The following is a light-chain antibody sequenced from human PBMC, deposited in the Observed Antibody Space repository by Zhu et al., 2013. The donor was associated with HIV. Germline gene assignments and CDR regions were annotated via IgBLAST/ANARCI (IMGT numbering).Light chain of an antibody. V-gene: IGKV4-1*01. CDR2: WAS. Sequence: DIVMTQSPDSLAVSLGERATINCKSSQSVLYSSNNKNYLAWYQQKSGQPPKLLLYWASTRESGVPDRFSGSGSGTDFTLTISSLQAEDVAVYYCQQYYSTPYTFGQGTKLEIK. CDR3: QQYYSTPYT. CDR1: QSVLYSSNNKNY. J-gene: IGKJ2*01.